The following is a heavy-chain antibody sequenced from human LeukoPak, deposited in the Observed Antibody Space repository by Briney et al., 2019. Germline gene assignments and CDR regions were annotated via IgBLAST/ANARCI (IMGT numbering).Heavy chain of an antibody. J-gene: IGHJ6*03. V-gene: IGHV1-69*13. CDR3: VRDSSSSRDYYYYYYYMDV. Sequence: SVKVSCKASGYTFTSYDINWVRQAPGQGLEWMGGIIPIFGTANYAQKFQGRVTITADESTSTAYMELSSLRSEDTAVYYCVRDSSSSRDYYYYYYYMDVWGKGTTVTVSS. CDR2: IIPIFGTA. D-gene: IGHD6-6*01. CDR1: GYTFTSYD.